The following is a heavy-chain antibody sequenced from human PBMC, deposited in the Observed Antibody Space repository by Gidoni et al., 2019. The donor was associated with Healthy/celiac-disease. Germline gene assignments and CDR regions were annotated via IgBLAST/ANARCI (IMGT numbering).Heavy chain of an antibody. CDR3: ARDPGIAAADPPH. CDR2: ISSSSSYI. D-gene: IGHD6-13*01. V-gene: IGHV3-21*01. CDR1: EFTFSSYS. J-gene: IGHJ4*02. Sequence: EVQLVESGGGLVNPGGSLRLYCSASEFTFSSYSMNWVRQAPGKGLELVSSISSSSSYIYYADSVKGRFTISRDNAKNSLYLQMNSLRAEDTAVYYCARDPGIAAADPPHWGQGTLVTVSS.